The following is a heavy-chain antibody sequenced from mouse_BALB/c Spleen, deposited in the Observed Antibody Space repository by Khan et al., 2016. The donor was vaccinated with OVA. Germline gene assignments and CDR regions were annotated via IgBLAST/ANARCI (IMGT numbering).Heavy chain of an antibody. CDR1: GYSFTGYF. V-gene: IGHV1-20*02. CDR3: ERENGSDFDY. J-gene: IGHJ2*01. CDR2: INPHIGET. Sequence: EVQLQESGPELVKPGASVKISCKASGYSFTGYFMNWVMQSPGKRLEWIGRINPHIGETFYNQKFKDKATLTVDESSSTAHMELRSLASEDSAVYYCERENGSDFDYWGQGTTLTVSS. D-gene: IGHD1-1*01.